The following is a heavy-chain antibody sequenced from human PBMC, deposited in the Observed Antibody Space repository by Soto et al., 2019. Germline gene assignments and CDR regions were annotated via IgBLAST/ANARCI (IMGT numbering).Heavy chain of an antibody. Sequence: SETLSLTCTVSGGSISSSSYYWGWIRQPPGKGLEWIGSIYYSGSTYYNPSLKSRVTISVDTSKNQFSLKLSSVTAADTAVYYCAREEVAVAPNDAFDIWGQGTMVTVSS. D-gene: IGHD6-19*01. J-gene: IGHJ3*02. V-gene: IGHV4-39*02. CDR2: IYYSGST. CDR1: GGSISSSSYY. CDR3: AREEVAVAPNDAFDI.